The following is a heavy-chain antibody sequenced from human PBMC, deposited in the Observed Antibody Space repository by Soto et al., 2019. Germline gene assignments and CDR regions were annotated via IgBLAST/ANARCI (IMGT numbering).Heavy chain of an antibody. CDR2: ISYDSTKT. J-gene: IGHJ4*02. V-gene: IGHV3-30*03. Sequence: QVHLVESGGGVVQPGRSLRLSCVASGFTFSAYGIHWVRQAPGKGLEWVAVISYDSTKTFYGDSVTGRFTISRDNSQNTLYLQMDSLRTEDTAVYYCAAGGNSGNYFVSWGQGTLVTVSS. CDR1: GFTFSAYG. CDR3: AAGGNSGNYFVS. D-gene: IGHD5-12*01.